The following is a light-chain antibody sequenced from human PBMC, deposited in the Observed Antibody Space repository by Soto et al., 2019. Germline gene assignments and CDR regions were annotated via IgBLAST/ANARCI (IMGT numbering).Light chain of an antibody. CDR2: ATS. Sequence: EIVLKQSPGTLSLSPGDRVTLSCRASQSVSSNYLAWYQQKPGQAPRLLIYATSSRATGIPDRFSGSGSGTDLTLTISRLEPEDFAMYYCQQYGDYNSPRYSFGQGTSLEI. CDR3: QQYGDYNSPRYS. CDR1: QSVSSNY. J-gene: IGKJ2*03. V-gene: IGKV3-20*01.